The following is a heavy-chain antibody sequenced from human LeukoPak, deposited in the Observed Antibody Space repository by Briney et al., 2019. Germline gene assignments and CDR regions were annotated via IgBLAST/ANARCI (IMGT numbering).Heavy chain of an antibody. V-gene: IGHV4-59*01. CDR2: IYYSGST. Sequence: PPETLSLTCTVSGGSISSYYWSWIRQPPGKGLEWIGYIYYSGSTNYNPSLKSRVTISVDTSKNQFSLKLSSVTAADTAVYYCARAVALRYFDWLPFDPWGQGTLVTVSS. D-gene: IGHD3-9*01. CDR1: GGSISSYY. CDR3: ARAVALRYFDWLPFDP. J-gene: IGHJ5*02.